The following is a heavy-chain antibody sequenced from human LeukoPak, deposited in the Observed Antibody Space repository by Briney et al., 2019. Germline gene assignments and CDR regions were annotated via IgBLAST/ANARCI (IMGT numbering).Heavy chain of an antibody. Sequence: SETLSLTCAVSGGSISSSSWWSWVRQPPGKRLEWIGEIYHSVSTNYNPYLKSRVTISVDMSRNQFSLKLSSVTAADTAVYHCARVYYSNHHRYYYYYGMDFWGQGPTVTVPS. V-gene: IGHV4-4*02. J-gene: IGHJ6*02. D-gene: IGHD4-11*01. CDR1: GGSISSSSW. CDR2: IYHSVST. CDR3: ARVYYSNHHRYYYYYGMDF.